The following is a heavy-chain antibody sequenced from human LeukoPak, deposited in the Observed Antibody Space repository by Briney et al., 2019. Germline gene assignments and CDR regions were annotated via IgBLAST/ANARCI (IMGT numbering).Heavy chain of an antibody. V-gene: IGHV1-46*01. CDR1: GYTFTSYY. Sequence: GASVKVSCKASGYTFTSYYMHWVRQAPGQGLEWMGIINPSGGSTSYAQKFQGRVTMTRDTSTSTVYMELSSLRSEDTAVYYCARDSPHMVRGVITNDAFDIWGQGTMVTVSS. CDR2: INPSGGST. D-gene: IGHD3-10*01. J-gene: IGHJ3*02. CDR3: ARDSPHMVRGVITNDAFDI.